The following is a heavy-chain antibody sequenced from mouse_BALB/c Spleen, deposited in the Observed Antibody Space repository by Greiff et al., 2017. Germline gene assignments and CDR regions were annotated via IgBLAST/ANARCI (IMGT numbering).Heavy chain of an antibody. V-gene: IGHV8-8*01. J-gene: IGHJ4*01. CDR3: ARIDGNYGYAMDY. D-gene: IGHD2-1*01. Sequence: QVTLKVSGPGILQPSQTLSLTCSFSGFSLSTSGMGVGWIRQPSGKGLEWLAHIWWDDDKRYNPALKSRLTISKDTSSNQVFLKIASVDTADTATYYCARIDGNYGYAMDYWGQGTSVTVSS. CDR2: IWWDDDK. CDR1: GFSLSTSGMG.